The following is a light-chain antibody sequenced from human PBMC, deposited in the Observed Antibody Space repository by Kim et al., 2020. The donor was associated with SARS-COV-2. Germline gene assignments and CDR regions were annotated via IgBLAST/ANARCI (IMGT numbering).Light chain of an antibody. Sequence: EIVLTQSPGTLSLSPGERATLSCRASQSVSSTYLAWYQQKLGQSPRLLIYGVSSRAPGIPDRFSGGGSGTDFTLTISRLEPEDFAVYYCQHYGGSLFTFGHGTTLEI. V-gene: IGKV3-20*01. CDR3: QHYGGSLFT. CDR2: GVS. CDR1: QSVSSTY. J-gene: IGKJ2*01.